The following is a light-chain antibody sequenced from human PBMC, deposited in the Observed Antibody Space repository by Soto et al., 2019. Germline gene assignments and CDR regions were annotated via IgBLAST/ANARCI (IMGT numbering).Light chain of an antibody. CDR2: LNSDGSH. CDR1: SGHSSYA. Sequence: QPVLTQSPSASASLGALVKLTCTLSSGHSSYAIAWHQQQPEKGPRYLMKLNSDGSHSKGDGIPDRFSGSSSGAERYLTISSLQSEDEADYYCQTWGTGIRVFGGGTKLTVL. J-gene: IGLJ3*02. CDR3: QTWGTGIRV. V-gene: IGLV4-69*01.